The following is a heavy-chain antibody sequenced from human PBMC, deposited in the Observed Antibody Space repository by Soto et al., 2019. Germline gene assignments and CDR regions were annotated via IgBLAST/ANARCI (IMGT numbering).Heavy chain of an antibody. CDR1: GGSFSGYY. V-gene: IGHV4-34*01. J-gene: IGHJ6*02. Sequence: SETLSLTCAVYGGSFSGYYWSWIRQPPGKGLEWIGEINHSGSTNYNPSIKSRVTISVDTSKNQFSMKLSSVTAADTAVYYCASLILRLWFGELFHLSYYYYGMDVWGQGTTVTVSS. CDR3: ASLILRLWFGELFHLSYYYYGMDV. CDR2: INHSGST. D-gene: IGHD3-10*01.